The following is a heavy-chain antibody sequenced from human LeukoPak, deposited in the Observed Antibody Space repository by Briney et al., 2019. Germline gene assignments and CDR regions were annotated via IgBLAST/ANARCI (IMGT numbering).Heavy chain of an antibody. J-gene: IGHJ4*02. CDR1: GFTFSSYG. CDR2: ISYDGSNK. CDR3: AKAYRNWNYPDY. D-gene: IGHD1-7*01. Sequence: GGSLRPSCAASGFTFSSYGMHWVRQAPGKGLEWVAVISYDGSNKYYADSVKGRFTISRDNSKNTLYLQMNSLRAEDTAVYYCAKAYRNWNYPDYWGQGTLVTVSS. V-gene: IGHV3-30*18.